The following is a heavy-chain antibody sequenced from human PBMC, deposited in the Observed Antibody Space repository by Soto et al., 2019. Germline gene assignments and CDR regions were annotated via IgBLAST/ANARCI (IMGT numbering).Heavy chain of an antibody. Sequence: GGSLRLSCAASGFTFSNYGFHWVRQAPGKGLEWVAVIWYDGSNKYYADSVKGRFTISRENSKNRLYLQMNSLRAEDMAVYYCAKESVVFGESYYYMDVWGKGTTVTVSS. D-gene: IGHD3-10*02. CDR2: IWYDGSNK. V-gene: IGHV3-33*06. CDR1: GFTFSNYG. CDR3: AKESVVFGESYYYMDV. J-gene: IGHJ6*03.